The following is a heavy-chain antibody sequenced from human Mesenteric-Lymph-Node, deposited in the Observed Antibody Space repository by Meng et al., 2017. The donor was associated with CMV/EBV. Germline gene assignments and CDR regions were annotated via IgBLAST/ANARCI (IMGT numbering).Heavy chain of an antibody. D-gene: IGHD5-18*01. J-gene: IGHJ4*02. V-gene: IGHV4-39*07. CDR1: GVSISGTSYY. CDR2: LYYGGNT. Sequence: SETLSLTCTVSGVSISGTSYYWGWIRQSPAKGLEWIGSLYYGGNTYYNPSLKSRVAISVDTSKNQFSLKLSSVTAADTAVYYCARADTAMVFDIWGQGTLVTV. CDR3: ARADTAMVFDI.